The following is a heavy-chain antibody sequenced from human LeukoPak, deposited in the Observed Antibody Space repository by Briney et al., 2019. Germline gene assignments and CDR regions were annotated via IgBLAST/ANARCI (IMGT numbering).Heavy chain of an antibody. CDR1: GFLVRGHY. V-gene: IGHV3-53*01. CDR2: IYTSGTT. D-gene: IGHD3-3*01. CDR3: ARDKPGFLEGDMDV. Sequence: PGGSLRLSCAASGFLVRGHYMRWVGQAPGEGLALVSLIYTSGTTTYADSVKGRFTISRDPSKNTLFLQMNRLRVEDTAVYYCARDKPGFLEGDMDVWGRGTTVTVSS. J-gene: IGHJ6*03.